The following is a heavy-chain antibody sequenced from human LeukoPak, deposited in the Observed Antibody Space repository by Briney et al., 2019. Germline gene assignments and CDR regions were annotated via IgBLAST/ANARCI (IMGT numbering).Heavy chain of an antibody. CDR1: GGSITSGSFY. J-gene: IGHJ3*02. D-gene: IGHD3-10*01. V-gene: IGHV4-61*02. CDR2: IYSSGIT. Sequence: PSETLSLTCTVSGGSITSGSFYWAWIRQSAGKGLEWIGRIYSSGITNYNPSLKSRLTVSIDTSKSQFFLNLSSLTAADTAVYYCAKSNGYGLVDIWGQGTMVTVSS. CDR3: AKSNGYGLVDI.